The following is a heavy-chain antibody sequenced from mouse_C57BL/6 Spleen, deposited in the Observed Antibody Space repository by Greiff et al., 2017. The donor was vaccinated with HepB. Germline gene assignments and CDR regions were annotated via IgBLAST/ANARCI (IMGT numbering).Heavy chain of an antibody. D-gene: IGHD1-1*01. CDR2: ISSGSSTI. CDR3: ATTVVAEYFDV. J-gene: IGHJ1*03. V-gene: IGHV5-17*01. Sequence: EVQRVESGGGLVKPGGSLKLSCAASGFTFSDYGMHWVRQAPEKGLEWVAYISSGSSTIYYADTVECRFTISRDNAKNTLCLQMTSLRSEDTAMYYCATTVVAEYFDVWGTGTTVTVSS. CDR1: GFTFSDYG.